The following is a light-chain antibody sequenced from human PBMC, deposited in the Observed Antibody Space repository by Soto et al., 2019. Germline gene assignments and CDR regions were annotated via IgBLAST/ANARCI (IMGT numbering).Light chain of an antibody. CDR1: QSVRSN. Sequence: EIVMTQSPATLSVSPGERATLSCRASQSVRSNLVWYKQKPGQAPRLLIYGASTRATGIPARFSGSGSGTEFTLTISSLQSEDFATYYCQHYNSYSEAFGQGTKVELK. CDR3: QHYNSYSEA. CDR2: GAS. J-gene: IGKJ1*01. V-gene: IGKV3-15*01.